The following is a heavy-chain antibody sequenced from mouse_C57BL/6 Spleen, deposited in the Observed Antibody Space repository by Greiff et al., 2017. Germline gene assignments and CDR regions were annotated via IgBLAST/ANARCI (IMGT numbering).Heavy chain of an antibody. V-gene: IGHV14-4*01. CDR3: TRSNYVSFDD. CDR1: GFNIKDDY. J-gene: IGHJ2*01. D-gene: IGHD2-5*01. CDR2: IDPENGDT. Sequence: VQLQQSGAELVRPGASVKLSCTASGFNIKDDYMHWVKQRPEQGLEWIGWIDPENGDTEYASKFQGKATITADTSSNTAYLQLSSLTSEDTAVYYCTRSNYVSFDDWGQGTTLTVSS.